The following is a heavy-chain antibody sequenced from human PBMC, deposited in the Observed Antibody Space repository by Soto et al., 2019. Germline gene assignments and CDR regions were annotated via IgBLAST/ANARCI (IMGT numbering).Heavy chain of an antibody. Sequence: QVQMVESGGGVVQPGRSLRLSCAASGFTFSSYGMHWVRQAPGKGLEWVAVISYDGSNKYYADSVKGRFTISRDNSKNTLYLQMYSLRAEDTAVYYCAKDSGGSYYSYYFDYWGQGTLVTVSS. CDR2: ISYDGSNK. CDR3: AKDSGGSYYSYYFDY. CDR1: GFTFSSYG. V-gene: IGHV3-30*18. J-gene: IGHJ4*02. D-gene: IGHD1-26*01.